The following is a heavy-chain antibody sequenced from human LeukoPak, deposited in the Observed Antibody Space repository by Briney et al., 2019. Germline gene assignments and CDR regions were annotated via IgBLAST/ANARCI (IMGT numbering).Heavy chain of an antibody. CDR3: ARDLMTTIRSPFDY. CDR1: GYTFTDYY. J-gene: IGHJ4*02. Sequence: GASVKVSCKASGYTFTDYYMHWVRQAPGQGLEWMGWINPSSGGTNYAQNFQARVTMTRDTSISTAYMEVSRLTSDDTAVFYCARDLMTTIRSPFDYWGQGTLVTVSS. CDR2: INPSSGGT. V-gene: IGHV1-2*02. D-gene: IGHD4-11*01.